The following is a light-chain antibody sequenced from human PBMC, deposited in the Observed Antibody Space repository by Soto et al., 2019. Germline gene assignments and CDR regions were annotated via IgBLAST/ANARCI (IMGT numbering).Light chain of an antibody. J-gene: IGKJ4*01. CDR1: QSVRSY. V-gene: IGKV3-11*01. Sequence: EIVWTQSPVTLSLSPGESATLSCRTSQSVRSYLAWYQQKPGQAPRLHMYDASNRATGIPARFRGSGSGTDFTLTISSLEPEDFAVYYCQQRSDWQLTFGGGTKVEVK. CDR2: DAS. CDR3: QQRSDWQLT.